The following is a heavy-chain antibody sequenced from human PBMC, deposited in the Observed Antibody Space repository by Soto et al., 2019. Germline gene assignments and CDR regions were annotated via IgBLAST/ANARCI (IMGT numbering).Heavy chain of an antibody. CDR2: TYYRSKWYN. CDR3: AREGQQLVWGVGTYNWFDP. J-gene: IGHJ5*02. Sequence: PSQTLSLTCAISGDSVSSNSAAWNWIRQSPSRALEWLGRTYYRSKWYNDYAVSVKSRITINPDTSKNQFSLQLNSVTPEDTAVYYCAREGQQLVWGVGTYNWFDPWGQGTLVTVSS. CDR1: GDSVSSNSAA. V-gene: IGHV6-1*01. D-gene: IGHD6-13*01.